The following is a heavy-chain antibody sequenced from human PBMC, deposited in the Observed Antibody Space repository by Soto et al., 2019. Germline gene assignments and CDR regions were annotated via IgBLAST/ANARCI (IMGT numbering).Heavy chain of an antibody. Sequence: GGSLRLSCAAPGFTFSSYGMHWVRQAPGKGLEWVAIISSDGSEKYYADSVRGRFTISRDNSKNTLYLQMNSLRAEDTAVYYCVSSKWQWWLLIENWGLGTLVTVSS. D-gene: IGHD2-21*01. V-gene: IGHV3-30*03. CDR2: ISSDGSEK. CDR1: GFTFSSYG. J-gene: IGHJ4*02. CDR3: VSSKWQWWLLIEN.